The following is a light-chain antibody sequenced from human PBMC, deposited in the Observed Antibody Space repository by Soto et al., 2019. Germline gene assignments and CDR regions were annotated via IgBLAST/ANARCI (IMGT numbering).Light chain of an antibody. CDR2: GAS. Sequence: EIVMTQSPVTLSVSPEERATLSCRASQNISNNLAWYQQRLGQAPRLLIYGASTRATGVPARFGGSGSGTEFTLTISSLQSEDFAVYYCQQYGSSPPYTFGQGTKLEIK. CDR1: QNISNN. CDR3: QQYGSSPPYT. V-gene: IGKV3-15*01. J-gene: IGKJ2*01.